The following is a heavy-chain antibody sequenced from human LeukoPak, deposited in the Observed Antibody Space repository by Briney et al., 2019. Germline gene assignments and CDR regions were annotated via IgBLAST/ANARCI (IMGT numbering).Heavy chain of an antibody. J-gene: IGHJ4*02. D-gene: IGHD3-22*01. CDR1: GFTFSSYW. CDR2: INSDGSST. V-gene: IGHV3-74*01. Sequence: PGGSLRLSCAASGFTFSSYWMHWVRQAPGKGLVWVSRINSDGSSTSYADSVKGRFTISRDNAKNTLYLQMNSLRAEDTALYYCAKGNYYDGSGPQEYWGQGTLVTVSS. CDR3: AKGNYYDGSGPQEY.